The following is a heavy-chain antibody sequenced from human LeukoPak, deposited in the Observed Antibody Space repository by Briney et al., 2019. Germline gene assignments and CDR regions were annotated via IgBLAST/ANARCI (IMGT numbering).Heavy chain of an antibody. CDR1: GDAMSRDY. CDR3: ARTRPQDHSTSYMDV. D-gene: IGHD1-14*01. J-gene: IGHJ6*03. Sequence: SETPSLTWNVAGDAMSRDYGSWIRQPPGKRLEWSGFIFYSGTTNYNPSLQSRVTISVDTSKNQFYLKLSSVTAADTAVYYCARTRPQDHSTSYMDVWGKGITLTVSS. V-gene: IGHV4-59*08. CDR2: IFYSGTT.